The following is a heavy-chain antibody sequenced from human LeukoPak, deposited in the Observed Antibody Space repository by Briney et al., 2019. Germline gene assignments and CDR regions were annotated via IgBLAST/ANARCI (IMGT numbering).Heavy chain of an antibody. J-gene: IGHJ3*02. Sequence: ASVKVSCKASGYTFTSYDINWVRQATGQGLEWMGWMNPNSGNTGYAQKFQGRVTMTRNTSISTAYMELSSLRSEDTAVYYCARGAGIVVVVAARGDAFDIWGQGTMVTVSS. CDR1: GYTFTSYD. CDR2: MNPNSGNT. CDR3: ARGAGIVVVVAARGDAFDI. D-gene: IGHD2-15*01. V-gene: IGHV1-8*01.